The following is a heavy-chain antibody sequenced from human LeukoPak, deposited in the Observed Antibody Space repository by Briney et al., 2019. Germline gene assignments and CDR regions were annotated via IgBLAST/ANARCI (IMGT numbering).Heavy chain of an antibody. CDR3: ARRMEDGYNSITFDY. CDR1: GYTFTSYY. Sequence: GASVKVSCKASGYTFTSYYMHWVRQAPGQGLEWMGIINPSGGSTSYAQKFQGRVTMTRDTSTSTVYMELSSLRSEGTAVYYCARRMEDGYNSITFDYWGQGTLVTVSS. J-gene: IGHJ4*02. CDR2: INPSGGST. V-gene: IGHV1-46*01. D-gene: IGHD5-24*01.